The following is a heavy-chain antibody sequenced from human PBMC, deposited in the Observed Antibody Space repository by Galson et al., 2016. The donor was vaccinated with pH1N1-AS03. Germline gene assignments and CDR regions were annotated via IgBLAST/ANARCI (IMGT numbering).Heavy chain of an antibody. Sequence: CAISGDSVSSNIDAWNWIRQSPSGGLEWLGRTYWRSKWYNDYEVSVKSRITINPDTSKNQFSLQLNSVTPEDTAVYYCARGRYSAFDIWVQGTLVTVSS. CDR3: ARGRYSAFDI. CDR1: GDSVSSNIDA. CDR2: TYWRSKWYN. D-gene: IGHD3-9*01. V-gene: IGHV6-1*01. J-gene: IGHJ4*02.